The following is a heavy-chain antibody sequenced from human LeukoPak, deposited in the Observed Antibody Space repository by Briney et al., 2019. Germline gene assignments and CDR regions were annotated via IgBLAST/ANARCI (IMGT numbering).Heavy chain of an antibody. Sequence: PGGSLRLSCAASGFTFSSYAMSWVRQAPGKGLEWVSAISGSGGSTYYADSVKGRFTISRDNSKNTLYLQMNSLRAEDTAVYYCAKDRGNYYDSRGPSDYWGQGTLVTVSS. CDR1: GFTFSSYA. J-gene: IGHJ4*02. CDR3: AKDRGNYYDSRGPSDY. V-gene: IGHV3-23*01. D-gene: IGHD3-22*01. CDR2: ISGSGGST.